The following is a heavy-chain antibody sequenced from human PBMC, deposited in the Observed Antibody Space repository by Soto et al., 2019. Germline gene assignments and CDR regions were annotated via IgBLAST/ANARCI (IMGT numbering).Heavy chain of an antibody. J-gene: IGHJ6*02. V-gene: IGHV3-30*03. D-gene: IGHD2-15*01. CDR1: GFTFSSYG. Sequence: ESGGGVVQPGRSLRLSCAASGFTFSSYGMHWVRQAPGKGLEWVAVISYDGSHKYYADSVKGRFTISRDNSKNTLYLQMNNLRAEDSAVYFCARDYSYQRAMDVWGQGTTVTVSS. CDR3: ARDYSYQRAMDV. CDR2: ISYDGSHK.